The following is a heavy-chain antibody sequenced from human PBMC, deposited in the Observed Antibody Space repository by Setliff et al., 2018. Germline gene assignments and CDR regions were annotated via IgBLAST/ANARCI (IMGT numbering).Heavy chain of an antibody. CDR2: ISAYNANT. J-gene: IGHJ4*02. Sequence: ASVKVSCKASGYTFTSYGISWVRQAPGQGLEWMGWISAYNANTNYAQKLQGRVTMTTDTSTSTAYMELRSLRSDDTAVYYCARDREYCSRTSCYIDYWGQGALVTVS. CDR1: GYTFTSYG. CDR3: ARDREYCSRTSCYIDY. D-gene: IGHD2-2*02. V-gene: IGHV1-18*01.